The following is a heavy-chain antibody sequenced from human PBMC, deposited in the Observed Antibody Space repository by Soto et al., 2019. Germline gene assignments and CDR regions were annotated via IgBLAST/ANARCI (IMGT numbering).Heavy chain of an antibody. CDR1: GGSISSYY. J-gene: IGHJ6*02. V-gene: IGHV4-59*08. D-gene: IGHD3-9*01. Sequence: SETLSLTCTVSGGSISSYYWSWIRQPPGKGLEWIGYIYYSGSTNYNPSLKSRVTISVDTSKNQFSLKLSSVTAADTAVYYCARHRTREFDCLSGVYGMDVWGQGTTVTVSS. CDR3: ARHRTREFDCLSGVYGMDV. CDR2: IYYSGST.